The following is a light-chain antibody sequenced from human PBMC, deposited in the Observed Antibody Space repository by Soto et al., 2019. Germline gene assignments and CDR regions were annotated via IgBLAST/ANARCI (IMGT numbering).Light chain of an antibody. J-gene: IGLJ1*01. Sequence: QSVLTQPRSVSGSPGQSVSISCTGTNSDVGGYNYVSWYQQHPGKAHKLMIYDVTQRPSGVPDRFSGSKSGNTASLTISVLQADDETDYYCCSYAGNYIYVFGTGTKVTVL. CDR3: CSYAGNYIYV. CDR1: NSDVGGYNY. CDR2: DVT. V-gene: IGLV2-11*01.